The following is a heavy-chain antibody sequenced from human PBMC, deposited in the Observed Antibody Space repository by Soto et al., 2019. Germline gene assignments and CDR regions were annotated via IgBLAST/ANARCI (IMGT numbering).Heavy chain of an antibody. V-gene: IGHV4-38-2*01. CDR1: GYSISSGYY. CDR3: ARAFYGDYAAYYYGMDV. D-gene: IGHD4-17*01. CDR2: IHHSGST. Sequence: PSETLSLTCAVSGYSISSGYYWGWIRQPPGKGLEWIGNIHHSGSTYYNPSLKSRVTISVDTSKNQFSLKLSSVTAADTAVYYGARAFYGDYAAYYYGMDVWGQGTTVTVS. J-gene: IGHJ6*02.